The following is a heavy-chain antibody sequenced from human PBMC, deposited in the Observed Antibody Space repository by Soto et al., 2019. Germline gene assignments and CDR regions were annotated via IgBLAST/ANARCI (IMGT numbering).Heavy chain of an antibody. CDR1: GGSISSGDYY. Sequence: QVQLQESGPGLLKPSQTLSLTCTLSGGSISSGDYYWSWIRHPPGKGLEWIGNIYYSGRTNYNPSLKSRLNISLDTSNNHFFLKLTSVTAADTAVYYCARIGLHLGELSRNWFDPWGQGTLVTVSS. CDR3: ARIGLHLGELSRNWFDP. V-gene: IGHV4-31*03. J-gene: IGHJ5*02. CDR2: IYYSGRT. D-gene: IGHD3-16*02.